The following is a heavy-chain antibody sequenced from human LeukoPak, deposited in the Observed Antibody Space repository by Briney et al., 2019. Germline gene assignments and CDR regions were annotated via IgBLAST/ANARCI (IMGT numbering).Heavy chain of an antibody. J-gene: IGHJ3*02. CDR3: ARGVAVADGELGDAFDI. D-gene: IGHD6-19*01. V-gene: IGHV4-4*02. Sequence: SETLSLTCAVSGGSISSSNWWSWVRQPPGKGPEWIGEIYHSGSTNYNPSLKSRVTISVDKSKNQFSLKLSSVTAADTAVYYCARGVAVADGELGDAFDIWGQGTTVTVSS. CDR1: GGSISSSNW. CDR2: IYHSGST.